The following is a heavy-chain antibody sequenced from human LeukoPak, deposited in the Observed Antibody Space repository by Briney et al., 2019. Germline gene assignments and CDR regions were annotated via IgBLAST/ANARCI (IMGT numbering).Heavy chain of an antibody. CDR1: GYSFTSYW. J-gene: IGHJ5*02. D-gene: IGHD5-18*01. Sequence: GESLKISCKGSGYSFTSYWIGWVRQIPGKGLEWMGIIYPGDSDTRYSPSFQGQVTISADKSISTAYLQRSSLKASDTAMYYCARFVDTLISWFDPWGQGTLVTISS. V-gene: IGHV5-51*01. CDR2: IYPGDSDT. CDR3: ARFVDTLISWFDP.